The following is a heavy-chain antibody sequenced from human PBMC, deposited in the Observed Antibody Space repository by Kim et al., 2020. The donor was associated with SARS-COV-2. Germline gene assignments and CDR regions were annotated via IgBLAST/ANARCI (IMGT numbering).Heavy chain of an antibody. V-gene: IGHV3-33*01. Sequence: GGSLRLSCAASGFTFSSYGMHWVRQAPGKGLEWVAVIWYDGSNKYYADSVKGRFTISRDNSKNTLYLQMNSLRAEDTAVYYCARDYHYYDFWSGYKALDYWGQGTLVTVSS. J-gene: IGHJ4*02. CDR1: GFTFSSYG. CDR2: IWYDGSNK. D-gene: IGHD3-3*01. CDR3: ARDYHYYDFWSGYKALDY.